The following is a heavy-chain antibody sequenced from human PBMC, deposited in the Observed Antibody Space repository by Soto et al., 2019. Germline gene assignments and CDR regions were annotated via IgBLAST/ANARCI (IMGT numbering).Heavy chain of an antibody. J-gene: IGHJ5*02. D-gene: IGHD2-2*01. CDR3: AHTGCISTSCKDFAP. CDR2: IYWDDDK. V-gene: IGHV2-5*02. CDR1: GFSLSTSGVG. Sequence: QITLKESGPTLVKPTQTLTLTCTFSGFSLSTSGVGVGWIRQPPGKALEWLALIYWDDDKRYSPSLKSRLTIAKDTSKNQVVLTMTNMDPVDTATYYCAHTGCISTSCKDFAPWGQGTLVTVSS.